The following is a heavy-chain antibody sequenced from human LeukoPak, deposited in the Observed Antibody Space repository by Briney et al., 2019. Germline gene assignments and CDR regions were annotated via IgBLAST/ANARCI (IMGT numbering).Heavy chain of an antibody. Sequence: GASVKVSCKASGYTFTSYDINWVRQATGQGLEWMGWMNPNSGNTGCAQKFQGRVTMTRNTSISTAYMELSSLRSEDTAVYYCARGGTYYYDSSGYYYVPRRDYYMDVWGKGTTVTVSS. J-gene: IGHJ6*03. CDR2: MNPNSGNT. CDR3: ARGGTYYYDSSGYYYVPRRDYYMDV. CDR1: GYTFTSYD. V-gene: IGHV1-8*01. D-gene: IGHD3-22*01.